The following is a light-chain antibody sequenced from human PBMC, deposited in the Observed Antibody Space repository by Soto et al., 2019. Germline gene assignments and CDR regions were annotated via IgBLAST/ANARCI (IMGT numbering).Light chain of an antibody. CDR3: QQYGTSPVYT. V-gene: IGKV3-20*01. CDR1: QSVSSSY. CDR2: GAS. J-gene: IGKJ2*01. Sequence: EIVLTQSPGTLSLSPGERATLSCRASQSVSSSYLAWYQHKPGQAPRLLIYGASTRATDIPDRFSGSGSGTDFTLTISRLEPEDFAVYYCQQYGTSPVYTFGQGTKLEI.